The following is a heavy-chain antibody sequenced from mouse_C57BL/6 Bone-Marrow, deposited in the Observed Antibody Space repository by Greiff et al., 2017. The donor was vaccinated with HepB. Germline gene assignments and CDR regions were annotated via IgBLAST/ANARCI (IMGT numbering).Heavy chain of an antibody. J-gene: IGHJ1*03. D-gene: IGHD2-3*01. CDR3: AIYDYWYFDV. V-gene: IGHV1-82*01. CDR1: GYAFSSSW. Sequence: QVQLQQSGPELVKPGASVKISCKASGYAFSSSWMNWVKQRPGKGLEWIGRIYPGDGDTNYNGKFKGKATLTADKSSSTAYMQLSSLTSEDSAVYFCAIYDYWYFDVWGTGTTVTVSS. CDR2: IYPGDGDT.